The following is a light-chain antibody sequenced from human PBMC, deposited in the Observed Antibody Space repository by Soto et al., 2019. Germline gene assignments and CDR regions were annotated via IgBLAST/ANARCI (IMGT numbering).Light chain of an antibody. Sequence: DIQMTQSPSSLSASVGDRVTITCRASRDISNYLAWYQQKPGKDPKLLIYTASTLQSGVPSRFSGSGSGTDFTLTISSLQPEDVATDYCQKYNSAPLTFGGGTKVEIK. CDR1: RDISNY. J-gene: IGKJ4*01. CDR2: TAS. V-gene: IGKV1-27*01. CDR3: QKYNSAPLT.